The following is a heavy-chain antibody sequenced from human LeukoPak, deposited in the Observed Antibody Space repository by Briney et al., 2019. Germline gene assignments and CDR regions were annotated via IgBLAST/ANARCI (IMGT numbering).Heavy chain of an antibody. CDR3: ARDDGVESGSYSLDY. J-gene: IGHJ4*02. CDR2: IIPIFGTA. CDR1: GGTFSSYA. V-gene: IGHV1-69*05. D-gene: IGHD1-26*01. Sequence: SVKVSCKASGGTFSSYAISWVRQAPGQGLEWMGGIIPIFGTANYAQKFQGRVTITTDESTSTAYMELSSLGSEDTAVYYCARDDGVESGSYSLDYWGQGTLVTVSS.